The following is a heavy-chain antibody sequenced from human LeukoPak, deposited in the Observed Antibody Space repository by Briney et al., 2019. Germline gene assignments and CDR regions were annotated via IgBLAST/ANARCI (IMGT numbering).Heavy chain of an antibody. Sequence: PSETLSLTCTVSGGSISSYYWSWIRQHAGKGLEWLGRIYTSGSTNYNSSLKGRVTMSVDTSKNQFSLKLSSVTAADTAVYYCARDGTYGDYGYYGMDVWGQGTTVTVSS. CDR3: ARDGTYGDYGYYGMDV. J-gene: IGHJ6*02. V-gene: IGHV4-4*07. CDR1: GGSISSYY. CDR2: IYTSGST. D-gene: IGHD4-17*01.